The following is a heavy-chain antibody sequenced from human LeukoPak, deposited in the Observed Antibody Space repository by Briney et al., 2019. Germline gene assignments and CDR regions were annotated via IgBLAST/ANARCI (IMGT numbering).Heavy chain of an antibody. V-gene: IGHV4-34*01. CDR2: INHSGST. CDR1: GGSFSGYY. D-gene: IGHD4-17*01. Sequence: PSETLSLTCAVYGGSFSGYYWSWIRRPPGKGLECIGEINHSGSTNYNPSLKSRVTISVDTSKNQFSLKLSSVTAADTAVYYCARITVTTTPDDYWGQGTMVTVSS. CDR3: ARITVTTTPDDY. J-gene: IGHJ4*02.